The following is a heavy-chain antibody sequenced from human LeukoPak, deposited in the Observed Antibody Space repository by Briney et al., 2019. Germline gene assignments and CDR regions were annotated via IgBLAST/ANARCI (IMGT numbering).Heavy chain of an antibody. CDR3: ARGLWFGELSNWFDP. Sequence: GGFLRLSCAASGFTFSSYSMNWVRQAPGKGLEWVSSISSSSSYIYYADSVKGRFTISRDNAKNSLYLQMNSLRAEDTAVYYCARGLWFGELSNWFDPWGQGTLVTVSS. V-gene: IGHV3-21*04. CDR1: GFTFSSYS. J-gene: IGHJ5*02. D-gene: IGHD3-10*01. CDR2: ISSSSSYI.